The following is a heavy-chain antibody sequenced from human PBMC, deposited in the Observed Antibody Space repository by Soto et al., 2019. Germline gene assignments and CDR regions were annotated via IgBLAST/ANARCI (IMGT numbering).Heavy chain of an antibody. CDR2: IKQDGSEK. CDR3: ARVLSGWYYYYGMDV. D-gene: IGHD6-19*01. Sequence: GGSLRLSCAASGFTFSSYWMSWVRQAPGKGLEWVANIKQDGSEKYYVDSVKGRFTISRDNAKNSLYLQMNSLRAEDTAVYYCARVLSGWYYYYGMDVWGQGTTVTVSS. V-gene: IGHV3-7*03. J-gene: IGHJ6*02. CDR1: GFTFSSYW.